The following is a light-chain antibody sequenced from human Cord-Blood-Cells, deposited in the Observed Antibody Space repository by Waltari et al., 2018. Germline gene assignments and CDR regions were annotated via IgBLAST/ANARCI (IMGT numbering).Light chain of an antibody. Sequence: DIQMTQSPSTLSASVGDRVTITCRASQSISSWLAWYQQEPGKAPKLLIYDASSLESGVPSRFRGSGSGTEFTLTISSLQPDDCATYYCQQYNSYSWTFGQGTKVEIK. J-gene: IGKJ1*01. V-gene: IGKV1-5*01. CDR2: DAS. CDR3: QQYNSYSWT. CDR1: QSISSW.